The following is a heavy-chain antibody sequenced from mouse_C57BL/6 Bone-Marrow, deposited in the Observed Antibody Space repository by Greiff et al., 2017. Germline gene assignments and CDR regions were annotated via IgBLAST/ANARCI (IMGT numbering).Heavy chain of an antibody. J-gene: IGHJ2*01. CDR2: IDPSDSYT. CDR3: ARNWGDY. V-gene: IGHV1-69*01. Sequence: QVQLQQPGAELVMPWASVKLSCKASGYTFTSYWMHWVKQRPGQGLEWIGEIDPSDSYTNYNQKFKGKSTLTVDKSSSTAYMQLSSLTSEDSAVYYCARNWGDYWGQGTTLTVSS. D-gene: IGHD4-1*01. CDR1: GYTFTSYW.